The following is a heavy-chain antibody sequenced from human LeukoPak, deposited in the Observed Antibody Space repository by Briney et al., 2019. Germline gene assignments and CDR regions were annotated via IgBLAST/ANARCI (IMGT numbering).Heavy chain of an antibody. Sequence: ASVKVSCKTSGYIFTNYGISWVRQAPGQGLEWMGWISGYNGNTKYAQKFRGRVTMTTDTSTSTAYMELSSLRSEDTAVYYCARQEDSSGWYHYWGQGTLVTVSS. J-gene: IGHJ4*02. V-gene: IGHV1-18*01. D-gene: IGHD6-19*01. CDR2: ISGYNGNT. CDR3: ARQEDSSGWYHY. CDR1: GYIFTNYG.